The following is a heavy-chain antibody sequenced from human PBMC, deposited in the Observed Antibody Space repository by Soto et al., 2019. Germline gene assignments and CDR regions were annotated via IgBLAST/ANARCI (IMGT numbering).Heavy chain of an antibody. CDR3: ARESRPDNWFDP. D-gene: IGHD2-2*01. J-gene: IGHJ5*02. CDR2: IYYSGST. CDR1: GGSIGSGGYY. Sequence: TLALTCTVSGGSIGSGGYYWSWIRQHPGKGLEWIGYIYYSGSTDYKPSLKSRVTISVDTSKNQFSLKLSSVTAADTAVYYCARESRPDNWFDPWGQGTLVSVTS. V-gene: IGHV4-31*03.